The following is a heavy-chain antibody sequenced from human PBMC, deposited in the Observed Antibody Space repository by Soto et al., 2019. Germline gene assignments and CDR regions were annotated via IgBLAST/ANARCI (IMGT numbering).Heavy chain of an antibody. D-gene: IGHD3-10*02. CDR2: IYDTWTT. J-gene: IGHJ3*02. Sequence: QVQLQEAGPGLVRPSQTLSLTCTVAGGSMSENDYYWSWLRQSPGQGLQWIGYIYDTWTTSYSPSLKSRVTMSADTSRNQFSLKLTSVTAADTALYFCARGIVRGGSDIWGQGTLVTVSS. V-gene: IGHV4-30-4*01. CDR1: GGSMSENDYY. CDR3: ARGIVRGGSDI.